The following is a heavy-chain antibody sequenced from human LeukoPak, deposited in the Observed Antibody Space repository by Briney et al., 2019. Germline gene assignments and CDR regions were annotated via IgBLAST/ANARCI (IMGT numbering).Heavy chain of an antibody. CDR3: ARALITAANWFDP. V-gene: IGHV4-39*07. J-gene: IGHJ5*02. CDR2: MYSSGTT. D-gene: IGHD6-25*01. CDR1: GDSISSRIYY. Sequence: SETLSLTCTVSGDSISSRIYYWGWIRQPPGKGLEWIGTMYSSGTTYYNPSLKSRVTISVDTSKNQFSLKLSSVTAADTAVYYCARALITAANWFDPWGQGTLVTVSS.